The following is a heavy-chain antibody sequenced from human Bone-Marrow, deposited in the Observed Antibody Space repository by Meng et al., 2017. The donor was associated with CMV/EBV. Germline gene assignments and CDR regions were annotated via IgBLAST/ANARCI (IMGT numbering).Heavy chain of an antibody. V-gene: IGHV2-5*01. D-gene: IGHD2-15*01. CDR2: IYWNDDK. CDR3: AHMTRLVVAARRHNWFDP. J-gene: IGHJ5*02. CDR1: GFSISTSGVG. Sequence: SGPTLVKPTQTLTLTCTFSGFSISTSGVGVGWIRQPPGKALEWLALIYWNDDKRYSPSLKSRLTNPKDTSKNQVVLTMTNTDPVDTATYYCAHMTRLVVAARRHNWFDPWGQGTLVTVSS.